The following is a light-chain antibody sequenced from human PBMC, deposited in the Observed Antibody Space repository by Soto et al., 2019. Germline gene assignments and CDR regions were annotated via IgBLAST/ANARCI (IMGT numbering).Light chain of an antibody. CDR1: SSDVGGYNY. V-gene: IGLV2-14*01. Sequence: QSALTQPASVSGSPGQSITISCTGTSSDVGGYNYVSWYQLHPGKAPKLIIYEVSNRPSGVSNRFSGSKSGNTAPLTISGLQAEDEADYYCSSYTSSTAYVFGTGTKVTVL. J-gene: IGLJ1*01. CDR2: EVS. CDR3: SSYTSSTAYV.